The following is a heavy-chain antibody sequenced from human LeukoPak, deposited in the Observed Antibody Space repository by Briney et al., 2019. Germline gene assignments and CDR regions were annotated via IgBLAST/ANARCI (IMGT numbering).Heavy chain of an antibody. CDR1: GLTFSSYS. V-gene: IGHV3-48*04. D-gene: IGHD3-9*01. Sequence: PGGSLRLSCAASGLTFSSYSMNWVRQAPGKGLEWVSYISSSGSTAYYADSVKGRFTISRDNAKNLLYLQMNSLRVDDTAMYYCTRGYDISDYWGQGTVVTVSS. CDR3: TRGYDISDY. J-gene: IGHJ4*02. CDR2: ISSSGSTA.